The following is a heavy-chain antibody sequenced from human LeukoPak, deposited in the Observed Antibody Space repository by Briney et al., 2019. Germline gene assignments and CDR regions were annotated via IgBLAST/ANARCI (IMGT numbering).Heavy chain of an antibody. CDR3: VRGGWELDY. CDR2: IKEDRTAD. D-gene: IGHD1-1*01. CDR1: GFSVRDFW. J-gene: IGHJ4*02. V-gene: IGHV3-7*01. Sequence: GGSLRLSCAASGFSVRDFWMAWVRQAPGKGLEWVAHIKEDRTADYYVDSVKGRFSISKDDGKNSLHLQMNSLRVEDTAVYYCVRGGWELDYWGQGTLVTVSS.